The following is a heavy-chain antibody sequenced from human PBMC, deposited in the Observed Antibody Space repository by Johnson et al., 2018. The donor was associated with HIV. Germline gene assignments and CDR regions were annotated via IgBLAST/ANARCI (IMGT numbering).Heavy chain of an antibody. Sequence: VQLVESGGGVVQPGTSLRLSCEASGFTFSNVWMHWVRQAPGKGLEWVGRIKSKSYGGTIDYAAPVKGRFTISRDDSKNTLYLQMNSLKTEDTAVYYYTRGGGAYCGSDCLRTFDVWGQGTVLTVS. CDR1: GFTFSNVW. J-gene: IGHJ3*01. D-gene: IGHD2-21*02. CDR3: TRGGGAYCGSDCLRTFDV. V-gene: IGHV3-15*01. CDR2: IKSKSYGGTI.